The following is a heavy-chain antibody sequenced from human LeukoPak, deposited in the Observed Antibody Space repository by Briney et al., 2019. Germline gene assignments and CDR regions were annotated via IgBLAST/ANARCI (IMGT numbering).Heavy chain of an antibody. CDR2: INPNSGST. D-gene: IGHD2-15*01. CDR1: GYTFTGYY. Sequence: GASVKVSCKASGYTFTGYYMHWVRQAPGQGLEWMGWINPNSGSTNYAQKFQGRVTLTRDTSISTAYMELSSLRHDDMALYYCARGRGTSGSNRDFYYYYYMDVGGKGTTVTVSS. V-gene: IGHV1-2*02. J-gene: IGHJ6*03. CDR3: ARGRGTSGSNRDFYYYYYMDV.